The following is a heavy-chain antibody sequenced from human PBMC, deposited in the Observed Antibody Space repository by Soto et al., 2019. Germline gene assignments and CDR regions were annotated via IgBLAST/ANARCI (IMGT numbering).Heavy chain of an antibody. CDR2: INHSGST. J-gene: IGHJ6*03. V-gene: IGHV4-34*01. Sequence: SETLSFTCAVYGGSFSGYYWSWIRQPPGKGLEWIGEINHSGSTNYNPSLKSRVTISVDTSKNQFSLKLSSVTAADTAVYYCARARRYCSSTSCYAYYYYYYMDVWGKGTTVTVSS. CDR3: ARARRYCSSTSCYAYYYYYYMDV. D-gene: IGHD2-2*01. CDR1: GGSFSGYY.